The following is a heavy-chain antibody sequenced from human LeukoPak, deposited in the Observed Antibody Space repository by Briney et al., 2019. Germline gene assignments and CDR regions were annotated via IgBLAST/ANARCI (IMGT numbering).Heavy chain of an antibody. CDR3: TRALIGSGDV. Sequence: GGSLRLSCAASGFTFSSSWMHWVRQAPGKGLVWVSRINSDGSITTYADSVKGRFTISRDNAKNTLYLQMSSLRAEDTAVYYCTRALIGSGDVWGQGTTVTVSS. J-gene: IGHJ6*02. V-gene: IGHV3-74*01. CDR2: INSDGSIT. CDR1: GFTFSSSW. D-gene: IGHD3-16*01.